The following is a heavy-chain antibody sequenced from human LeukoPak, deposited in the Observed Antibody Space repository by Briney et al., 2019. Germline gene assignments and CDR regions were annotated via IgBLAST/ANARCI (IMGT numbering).Heavy chain of an antibody. D-gene: IGHD3-10*01. CDR1: GFTFSNYW. V-gene: IGHV3-23*01. Sequence: GGSLRLSCAASGFTFSNYWMHWVRQAPGKGLEWVSAISGSGGSTYYADSVKGRFTISRDNSKNTLYLQMNSLRAEDTAVYYCANLPASGAIDYWGQGTLVTVSS. J-gene: IGHJ4*02. CDR2: ISGSGGST. CDR3: ANLPASGAIDY.